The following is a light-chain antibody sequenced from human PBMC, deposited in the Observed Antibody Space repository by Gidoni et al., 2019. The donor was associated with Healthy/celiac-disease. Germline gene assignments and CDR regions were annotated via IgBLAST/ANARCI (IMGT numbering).Light chain of an antibody. J-gene: IGKJ1*01. CDR2: DAS. CDR3: QQYNSYWT. CDR1: QSISSW. Sequence: DIQMTQSPSTLSASGGDRVTITCRASQSISSWLAWYQQKPGQAPKLLIYDASSLESGVPSRFSGSGSGTEFTLTISSLQPDAFATYYCQQYNSYWTFGQGTKVEIK. V-gene: IGKV1-5*01.